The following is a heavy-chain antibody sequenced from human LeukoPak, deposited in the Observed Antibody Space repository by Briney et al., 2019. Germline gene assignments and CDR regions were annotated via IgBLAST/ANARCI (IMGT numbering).Heavy chain of an antibody. CDR1: GFTFSSHS. J-gene: IGHJ6*02. D-gene: IGHD2-21*02. Sequence: GGSLRLSCAASGFTFSSHSMNWVRQAPGKGLEWVSSITSSSSYIFYADSVEGRFTISRDNAKNSLYLQMNNLRAEDTAVYYCARDLVVVTGIPGYYYGMDVWGQGTTVTVSS. CDR2: ITSSSSYI. V-gene: IGHV3-21*01. CDR3: ARDLVVVTGIPGYYYGMDV.